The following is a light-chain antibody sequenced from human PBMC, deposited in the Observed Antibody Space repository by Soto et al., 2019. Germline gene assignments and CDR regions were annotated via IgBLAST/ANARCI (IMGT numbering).Light chain of an antibody. V-gene: IGKV3-20*01. CDR2: GAS. J-gene: IGKJ4*01. CDR3: QQYGSSPLT. Sequence: EIVLTQSPGTLSLSPGERATLSCRASQSVSSSFLAWYQQKPGQAPRLLSYGASSRATGIPDRFSGSGSGTVFPLTSSRLEPEEVAVYYCQQYGSSPLTFGGGTKVEIK. CDR1: QSVSSSF.